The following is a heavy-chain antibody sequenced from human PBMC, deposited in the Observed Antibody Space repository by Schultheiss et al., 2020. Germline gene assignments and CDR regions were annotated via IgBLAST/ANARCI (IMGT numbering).Heavy chain of an antibody. D-gene: IGHD2-15*01. CDR1: GGSFSGYY. CDR2: IYYSGST. Sequence: SQTLSLTCAVYGGSFSGYYWSWIRQPPGKGLEWIGYIYYSGSTNYNPSLKSRVTISIDTSKNQFSLKLSSVTAADTAVYYCARDRGGGSMFDPWGQGTLVTV. J-gene: IGHJ5*02. V-gene: IGHV4-59*12. CDR3: ARDRGGGSMFDP.